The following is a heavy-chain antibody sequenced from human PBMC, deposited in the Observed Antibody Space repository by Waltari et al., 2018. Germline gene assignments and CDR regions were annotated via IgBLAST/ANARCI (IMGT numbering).Heavy chain of an antibody. D-gene: IGHD3-3*01. CDR1: GFTFSSYS. J-gene: IGHJ3*02. CDR3: ARDFRSGRHGAFDI. Sequence: EVQLVESGGGLVKPGGSLRLSCAASGFTFSSYSMNWVRQAPGKGLEWVSAISSSSSYIYYADSVKGRFTISRDNAKNSLYLQMNSLRAEDTAVYYCARDFRSGRHGAFDIWGQGTMVTVSS. V-gene: IGHV3-21*01. CDR2: ISSSSSYI.